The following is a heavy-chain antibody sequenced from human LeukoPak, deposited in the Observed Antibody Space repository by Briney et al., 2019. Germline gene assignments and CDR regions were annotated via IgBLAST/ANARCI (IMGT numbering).Heavy chain of an antibody. CDR1: RNTFTGYY. CDR3: AEGRWELVRGASFDY. V-gene: IGHV1-2*02. J-gene: IGHJ4*02. D-gene: IGHD1-26*01. Sequence: GASLKVTFQASRNTFTGYYMHWVRQAPGQGIEWMGWINPNSGGTNYAQKFQGRVTMTRDTSISTAYMELSRLRSDDTAVYYCAEGRWELVRGASFDYWGQGTLVTVSS. CDR2: INPNSGGT.